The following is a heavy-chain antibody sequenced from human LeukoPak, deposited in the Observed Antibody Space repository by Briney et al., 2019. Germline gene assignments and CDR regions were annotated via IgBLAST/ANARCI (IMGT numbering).Heavy chain of an antibody. CDR1: GYTFTDYY. D-gene: IGHD3-22*01. V-gene: IGHV1-69-2*01. CDR3: ATLLAHYDSSGYYRNWFDP. CDR2: VDPEDGET. J-gene: IGHJ5*02. Sequence: ASVKVSCKVSGYTFTDYYMHWVQQAPGKGLEWMGLVDPEDGETIYAEKFQGRVTLTADTSTDTAYMELSSLRSEDTAVYYCATLLAHYDSSGYYRNWFDPWGQGTLVTVSS.